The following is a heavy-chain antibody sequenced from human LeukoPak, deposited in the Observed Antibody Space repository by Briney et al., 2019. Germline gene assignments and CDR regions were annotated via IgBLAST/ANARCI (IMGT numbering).Heavy chain of an antibody. CDR3: ARELGSYPDY. D-gene: IGHD1-26*01. J-gene: IGHJ4*02. V-gene: IGHV1-69*13. Sequence: ASVKVSCKASGGTFSSYAISWVRQAPGQGLEWMGGIIPIFGTANYAQKFQGRVTITADETTSTAYMELSSLRSEDTAVYYCARELGSYPDYWGQGTLVTVSS. CDR2: IIPIFGTA. CDR1: GGTFSSYA.